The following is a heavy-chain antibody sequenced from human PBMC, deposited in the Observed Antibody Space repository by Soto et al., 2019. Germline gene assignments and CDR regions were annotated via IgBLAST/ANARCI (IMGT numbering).Heavy chain of an antibody. CDR2: IIPIFGTA. CDR1: GGTFSSYA. D-gene: IGHD4-17*01. CDR3: SRGERDYAGNPGHGPFDS. Sequence: SVKVSCKACGGTFSSYAIFWVRQAPGQGIEWMGGIIPIFGTASYEQKFQGRVPITAEESTSTAHMELSSLRSEETAVYYCSRGERDYAGNPGHGPFDSWGQGTLVTVYS. V-gene: IGHV1-69*13. J-gene: IGHJ4*02.